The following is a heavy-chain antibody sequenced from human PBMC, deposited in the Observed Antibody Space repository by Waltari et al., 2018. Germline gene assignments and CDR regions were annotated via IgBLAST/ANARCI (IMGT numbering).Heavy chain of an antibody. D-gene: IGHD6-13*01. Sequence: QVQLVQSGAEVKKPGASVKVSCKASGYTFTSYYMHWVRRAPGQGLEWRGLINPRGGSTSYTQKLQGRVTITRYTSTSTVYMDLSSLISEDTAVYYCARVGSSSWYYFDYWGQGTLVTVSS. CDR2: INPRGGST. V-gene: IGHV1-46*04. CDR1: GYTFTSYY. J-gene: IGHJ4*02. CDR3: ARVGSSSWYYFDY.